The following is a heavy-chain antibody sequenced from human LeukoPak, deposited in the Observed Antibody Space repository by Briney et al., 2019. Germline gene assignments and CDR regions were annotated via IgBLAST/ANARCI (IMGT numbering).Heavy chain of an antibody. CDR3: ATSGAPYSSSVLGWGVVGYYYYGMDV. CDR2: ISSSGSTI. V-gene: IGHV3-48*03. CDR1: GFTFSSYE. D-gene: IGHD6-13*01. Sequence: PGGSLRLSCAASGFTFSSYEMNWVRQAPGKGLEWVSYISSSGSTIYYADSVKGRFTISRDNAKNSLYLQMNSLRAEDTAVYYCATSGAPYSSSVLGWGVVGYYYYGMDVWGQGTTVTVSS. J-gene: IGHJ6*02.